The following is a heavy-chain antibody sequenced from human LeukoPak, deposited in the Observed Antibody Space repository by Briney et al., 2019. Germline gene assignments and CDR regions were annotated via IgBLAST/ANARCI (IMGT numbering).Heavy chain of an antibody. J-gene: IGHJ6*02. V-gene: IGHV1-8*01. Sequence: ASVKVSCKASGYTFTSYDINWVRQATGQGLEWMGWMNPNSGNTGYAQKFQGRVTMTRNTSTSTAYMELSSLRSEDTAVYYCARDPRYFDWLHIMDVWGQGTTVTVSS. CDR1: GYTFTSYD. CDR3: ARDPRYFDWLHIMDV. CDR2: MNPNSGNT. D-gene: IGHD3-9*01.